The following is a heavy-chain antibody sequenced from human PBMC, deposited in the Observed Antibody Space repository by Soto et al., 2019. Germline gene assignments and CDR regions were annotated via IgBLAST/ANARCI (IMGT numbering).Heavy chain of an antibody. J-gene: IGHJ4*02. D-gene: IGHD4-17*01. CDR3: ATYTSYGDYEDY. Sequence: SETLSLTCAVYGGSFSGYYWSWIRQPPGKGLEWIGEINHSGSTNYNPSLKSRVTISVDTSKNQFSLKLSSVTAADTAVYYCATYTSYGDYEDYWGQGTLVTVSS. CDR2: INHSGST. CDR1: GGSFSGYY. V-gene: IGHV4-34*01.